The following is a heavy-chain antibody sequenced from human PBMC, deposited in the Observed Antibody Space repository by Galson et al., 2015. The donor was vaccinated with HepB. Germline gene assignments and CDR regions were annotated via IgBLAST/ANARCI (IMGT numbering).Heavy chain of an antibody. Sequence: CAISGDSVSSNSAAWNWIRQSPSRGLEWLGRTYYRSKWYNDYAVSVKSRITINPDTSKNQFSLQLNSVTPEDTAVYYCARRCITGTTCHSGFDYWGQGTLVTVSS. CDR1: GDSVSSNSAA. CDR2: TYYRSKWYN. J-gene: IGHJ4*02. V-gene: IGHV6-1*01. CDR3: ARRCITGTTCHSGFDY. D-gene: IGHD1-7*01.